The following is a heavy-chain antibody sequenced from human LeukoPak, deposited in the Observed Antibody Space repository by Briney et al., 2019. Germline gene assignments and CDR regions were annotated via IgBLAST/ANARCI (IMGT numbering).Heavy chain of an antibody. CDR2: IYPGDSRT. Sequence: GESLKIFCKGSGYSFINYWIGWVRQMPGKGLEWMGIIYPGDSRTTYSPSFQGQVTISVDKSITTAYLQWNSLKASDTAMYYCATGRYCSGSICSSSFDYWGQGTLITVSS. J-gene: IGHJ4*02. D-gene: IGHD2-15*01. V-gene: IGHV5-51*01. CDR3: ATGRYCSGSICSSSFDY. CDR1: GYSFINYW.